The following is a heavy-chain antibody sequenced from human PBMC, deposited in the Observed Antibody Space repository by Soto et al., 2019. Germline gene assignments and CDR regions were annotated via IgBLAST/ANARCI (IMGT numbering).Heavy chain of an antibody. CDR3: ARDQPRYSYGYGLGY. Sequence: SGGSLRLSCAASGFTFSSYSMNWVRQVPGKGLEWVSSISSSSSYIYYADSVKGRFTISRDNAKNSLYLQMNSLRAEDTAVYYCARDQPRYSYGYGLGYWGQGTLVTVSS. CDR2: ISSSSSYI. D-gene: IGHD5-18*01. J-gene: IGHJ4*02. V-gene: IGHV3-21*01. CDR1: GFTFSSYS.